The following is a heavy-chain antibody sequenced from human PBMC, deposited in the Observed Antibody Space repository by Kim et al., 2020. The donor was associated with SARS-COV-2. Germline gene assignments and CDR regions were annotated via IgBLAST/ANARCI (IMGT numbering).Heavy chain of an antibody. J-gene: IGHJ3*02. Sequence: SLKSRVTISVDTSKNQFSLKLSSVTAADTAVYYCARAPPYGSGRIGACGIWGQGTMVTVSS. CDR3: ARAPPYGSGRIGACGI. V-gene: IGHV4-59*01. D-gene: IGHD3-10*01.